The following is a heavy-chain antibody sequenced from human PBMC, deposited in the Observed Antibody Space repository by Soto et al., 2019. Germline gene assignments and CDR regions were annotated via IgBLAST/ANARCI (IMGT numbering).Heavy chain of an antibody. V-gene: IGHV4-31*03. CDR3: ARPTGNRFDS. D-gene: IGHD1-1*01. J-gene: IGHJ4*02. Sequence: QVQLQESGPGLVKPSQTLSLTCTVSGGSISSGGYYWSWIRQHPGKGLEWIGYVHYSGSTYYNPSVKSRVTISMDTSNNPFSLRLTSVTAADTAVYYCARPTGNRFDSWGQGSLVTVSS. CDR2: VHYSGST. CDR1: GGSISSGGYY.